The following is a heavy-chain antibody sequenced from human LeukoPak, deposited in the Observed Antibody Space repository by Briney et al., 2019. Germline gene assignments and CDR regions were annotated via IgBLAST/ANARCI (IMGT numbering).Heavy chain of an antibody. CDR1: GGSIRSGGYY. CDR2: IYYSGST. J-gene: IGHJ4*02. V-gene: IGHV4-31*03. CDR3: ARDLLPGLYFDY. D-gene: IGHD1-14*01. Sequence: PSETLSLTCTVSGGSIRSGGYYWSWIRQHPGKGLEWIGYIYYSGSTYYNPSLKSRVTISVDTSKNQFSLKLSSVTAADTAVYYCARDLLPGLYFDYWGQGTLVTVSS.